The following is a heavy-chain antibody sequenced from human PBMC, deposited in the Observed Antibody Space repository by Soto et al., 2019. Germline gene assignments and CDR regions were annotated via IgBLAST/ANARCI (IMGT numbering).Heavy chain of an antibody. J-gene: IGHJ4*02. D-gene: IGHD2-15*01. CDR1: GFTFSNAW. CDR3: TTSTPLVSVLKPDY. CDR2: IKSKTDGGTT. Sequence: GGSLRLSCAASGFTFSNAWMNWVRQAPGKGLEWVGRIKSKTDGGTTDYAAPVKGRFTISRDDSKNTLYLQMNSLKTEYTAVYYCTTSTPLVSVLKPDYWGQGTLVTVSS. V-gene: IGHV3-15*07.